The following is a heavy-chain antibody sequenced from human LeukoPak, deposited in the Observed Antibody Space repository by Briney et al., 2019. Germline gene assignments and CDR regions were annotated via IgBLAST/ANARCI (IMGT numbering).Heavy chain of an antibody. D-gene: IGHD3-3*01. Sequence: PSGTLSLTCGVSGGSITTTNWRTWVRQPPGKGLEWIGEVHLDGRTNYNPSLESRLTISVDLSENHISLRLTSVTAADTAVYYCAREGGFYRPLDYSGQGTLVTVSS. CDR2: VHLDGRT. J-gene: IGHJ4*02. CDR3: AREGGFYRPLDY. CDR1: GGSITTTNW. V-gene: IGHV4-4*02.